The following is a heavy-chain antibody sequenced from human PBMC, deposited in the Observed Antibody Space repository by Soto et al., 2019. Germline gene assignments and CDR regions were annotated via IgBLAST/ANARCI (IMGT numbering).Heavy chain of an antibody. Sequence: EVQLVESGGGLVKPGGSLRLSCAASGFTFSSYSMNWVRQAPGKGLELVSSISSSSSYIYYADSVKGRFTISRDNAKNSLYLQMNSLRAEDTAVYYCARDLNRSIDYGDYDFSWGQGTLVTVSS. CDR1: GFTFSSYS. V-gene: IGHV3-21*01. D-gene: IGHD4-17*01. CDR2: ISSSSSYI. J-gene: IGHJ4*02. CDR3: ARDLNRSIDYGDYDFS.